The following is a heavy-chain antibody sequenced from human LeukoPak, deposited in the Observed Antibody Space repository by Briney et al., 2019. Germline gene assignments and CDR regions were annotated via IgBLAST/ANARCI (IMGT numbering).Heavy chain of an antibody. J-gene: IGHJ4*02. CDR2: LSGSGSST. D-gene: IGHD6-19*01. Sequence: GRSLRLSCAASGFSFSSHAMMWVRQAPGKGLEWVSALSGSGSSTYYADSVKGRFTISRDNSKKTLYLQMNSLRAEDAAIYYCANGKPDYSNGWPRGTFWGQGTLVTVSS. CDR3: ANGKPDYSNGWPRGTF. CDR1: GFSFSSHA. V-gene: IGHV3-23*01.